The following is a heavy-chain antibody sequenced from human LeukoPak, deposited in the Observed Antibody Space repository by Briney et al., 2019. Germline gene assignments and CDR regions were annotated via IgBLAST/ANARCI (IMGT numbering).Heavy chain of an antibody. CDR2: IYESGTT. Sequence: KPSETLSLTCTVSGDSTSSSTYYWDWIRQAPGKGLKWIVNIYESGTTHYNPSLKSRVTISGDTSKNQFSLKLNSVTAADTAIYYCATHRRSGSGGSENAFEIWGQGTMVTVSS. CDR1: GDSTSSSTYY. CDR3: ATHRRSGSGGSENAFEI. V-gene: IGHV4-39*01. J-gene: IGHJ3*02. D-gene: IGHD5-12*01.